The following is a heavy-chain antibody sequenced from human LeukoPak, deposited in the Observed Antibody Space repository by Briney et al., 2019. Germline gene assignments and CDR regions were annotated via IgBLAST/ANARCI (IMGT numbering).Heavy chain of an antibody. V-gene: IGHV1-2*02. CDR1: RYTFTGYY. CDR2: INPNSGGT. CDR3: ANIAAPGTDFDY. D-gene: IGHD6-13*01. J-gene: IGHJ4*02. Sequence: GASVKVSCKASRYTFTGYYMHWIRQAPGQGLEWMGWINPNSGGTNFAQNFQGRVTMTRDTSISTAYMELSRLRSDDTAVYYCANIAAPGTDFDYWGQGTLVTVSS.